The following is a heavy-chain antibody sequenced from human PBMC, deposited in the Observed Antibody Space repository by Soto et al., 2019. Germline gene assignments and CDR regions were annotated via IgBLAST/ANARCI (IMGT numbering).Heavy chain of an antibody. D-gene: IGHD3-10*01. CDR1: GYTFTAYP. V-gene: IGHV1-3*01. Sequence: QVQLVQSGAEVKKPGASVKVSCKASGYTFTAYPMHWVRQAPGQRLEWMGWINVANGDTGYSQKFQCRVTVTRDTSASTVYMELSSLTSEDTAVYYCARKDYYGAGIYYFDHWGQGTLVTVSS. CDR2: INVANGDT. CDR3: ARKDYYGAGIYYFDH. J-gene: IGHJ4*02.